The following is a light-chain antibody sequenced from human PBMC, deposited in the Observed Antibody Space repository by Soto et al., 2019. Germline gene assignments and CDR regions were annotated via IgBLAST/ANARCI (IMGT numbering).Light chain of an antibody. J-gene: IGKJ1*01. CDR2: WAS. CDR3: QQYYSTPQT. V-gene: IGKV4-1*01. Sequence: IVMTQSPDSLAVSLGVRATINCKSSQSVLYSSNNKNYLAWYQQKTGQPPKLLIYWASTRESGVPDRFSGSGSGTDFTLTISSLQAEDVAVYYCQQYYSTPQTFGQGTKVEIK. CDR1: QSVLYSSNNKNY.